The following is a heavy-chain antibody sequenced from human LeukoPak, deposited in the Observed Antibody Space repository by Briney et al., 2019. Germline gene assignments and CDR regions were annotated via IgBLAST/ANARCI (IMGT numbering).Heavy chain of an antibody. V-gene: IGHV3-30*18. CDR2: MSYDGTNK. D-gene: IGHD1-14*01. CDR1: GFIFSSHG. Sequence: GGSLRLSCAASGFIFSSHGMHWVRQAPGKGLEWVAVMSYDGTNKYSADSVKGRFTISRDNSKNTLYLQMNSLRAEDTAVYYCAKARPTGKYYFDYWGQGTLVTVSS. J-gene: IGHJ4*02. CDR3: AKARPTGKYYFDY.